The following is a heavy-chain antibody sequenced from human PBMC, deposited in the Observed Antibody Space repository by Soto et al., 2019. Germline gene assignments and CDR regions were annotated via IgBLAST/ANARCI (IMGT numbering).Heavy chain of an antibody. Sequence: SQTLSLTCAISGDSVSSNTAAWNWIRSSPSRGLEWLGRTYYRSNWRHDYAVSVKSRITVNPDTSKNHFSLQLNSVTPDDTAVYYCARGGAGSGFDLWGPGTMVTVSS. CDR3: ARGGAGSGFDL. CDR1: GDSVSSNTAA. D-gene: IGHD6-19*01. CDR2: TYYRSNWRH. J-gene: IGHJ4*02. V-gene: IGHV6-1*01.